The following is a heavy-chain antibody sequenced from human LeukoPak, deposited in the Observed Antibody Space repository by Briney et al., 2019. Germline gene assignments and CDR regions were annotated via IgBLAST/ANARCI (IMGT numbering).Heavy chain of an antibody. D-gene: IGHD3-9*01. CDR1: GYTFTSYG. V-gene: IGHV1-69*06. CDR2: IIPIFSTA. J-gene: IGHJ3*02. Sequence: ASVKVSCKASGYTFTSYGITWVRQAPGQGLEWMGGIIPIFSTANYAQKFQGRVTITADRSTSTAYMELSRLRSDDTAVYYCARINTISAFDIWGQGTMVTVSS. CDR3: ARINTISAFDI.